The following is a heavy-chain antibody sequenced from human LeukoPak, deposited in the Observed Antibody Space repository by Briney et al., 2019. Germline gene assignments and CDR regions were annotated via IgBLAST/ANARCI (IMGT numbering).Heavy chain of an antibody. J-gene: IGHJ4*02. CDR2: IKHSGNT. V-gene: IGHV4-34*01. CDR3: ARWYYDSSTYYPFDY. Sequence: SSETLSLTCAVYGGSFSGYYWSWIRQPPGKGLEWIGEIKHSGNTNYNPSLRSRVTMSVDTSKNQFSLKLNSLTAPGRAVYYCARWYYDSSTYYPFDYWGQGTLVTVSS. D-gene: IGHD2/OR15-2a*01. CDR1: GGSFSGYY.